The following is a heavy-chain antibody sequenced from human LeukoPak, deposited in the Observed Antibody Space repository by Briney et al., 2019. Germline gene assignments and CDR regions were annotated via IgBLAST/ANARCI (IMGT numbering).Heavy chain of an antibody. V-gene: IGHV1-2*02. CDR3: ARDRYGDGFAHFDY. D-gene: IGHD5-24*01. CDR1: GYTFTTYA. Sequence: ASVKVSCKASGYTFTTYAMHWVRQAPGQGLEWMGWITPSGGTNYPQKFQGRVAITRDTSITTAYMDLSRLTSDDTAVYYCARDRYGDGFAHFDYWGQGALVSVCS. CDR2: ITPSGGT. J-gene: IGHJ4*02.